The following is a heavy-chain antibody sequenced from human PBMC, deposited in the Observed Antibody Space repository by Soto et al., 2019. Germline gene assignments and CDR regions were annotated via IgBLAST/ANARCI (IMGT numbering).Heavy chain of an antibody. CDR1: GYTLTELS. Sequence: ASVKVSCKVSGYTLTELSMHWVRQAPGKGLEWMGGFDPEDGETIYAQKFQGRVTMTEDTSTDTAYMELSSLRSEDTAVYYCARVNPGGLDPETYYYYGLDVWGQGTTVTVSS. D-gene: IGHD3-16*01. CDR2: FDPEDGET. V-gene: IGHV1-24*01. J-gene: IGHJ6*02. CDR3: ARVNPGGLDPETYYYYGLDV.